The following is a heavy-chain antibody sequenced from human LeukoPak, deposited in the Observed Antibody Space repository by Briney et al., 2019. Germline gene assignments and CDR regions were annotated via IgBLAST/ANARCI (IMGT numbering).Heavy chain of an antibody. CDR1: GFTFSGSG. V-gene: IGHV3-30*02. CDR2: IRYDGSNK. Sequence: GGSLRLSCAVSGFTFSGSGMHWVRQAPGKGLEGVTFIRYDGSNKYYTDSVKGRFTISRDNSKNTLYLQMDSLRAEDTAVYYCARDYDFWSGYYSPTRGYFGYWGQRTLVTVSS. J-gene: IGHJ4*02. CDR3: ARDYDFWSGYYSPTRGYFGY. D-gene: IGHD3-3*01.